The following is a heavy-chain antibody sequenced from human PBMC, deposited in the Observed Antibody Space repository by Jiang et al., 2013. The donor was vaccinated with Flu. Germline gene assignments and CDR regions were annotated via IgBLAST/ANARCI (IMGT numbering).Heavy chain of an antibody. V-gene: IGHV3-23*01. CDR1: GFTFSFYA. J-gene: IGHJ3*02. D-gene: IGHD2-21*02. CDR2: ISGSGGST. CDR3: ARPFRGGGDFHSFDI. Sequence: VQLLESGGGLVQPGGSRRLSCAASGFTFSFYAMSWVRQAPGKGLEWVSAISGSGGSTYYADSVKGRFTISRDNSKNTLYLQMNSLRAEDTALYYCARPFRGGGDFHSFDIWGQGAVVTVSS.